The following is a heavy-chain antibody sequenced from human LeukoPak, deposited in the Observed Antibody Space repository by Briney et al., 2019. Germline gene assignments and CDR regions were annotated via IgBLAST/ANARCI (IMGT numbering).Heavy chain of an antibody. CDR3: AKDGRIDSSSSGFLDY. Sequence: GRSLRLSCAASGFTFSSYGMHWVRQAPGKGLEWVAVISYDGSNKYYADSVKGRFTISGDNSKNTLYLQMNSLRAEDTAVYYCAKDGRIDSSSSGFLDYWGQGTLVTVSS. V-gene: IGHV3-30*18. D-gene: IGHD6-6*01. CDR2: ISYDGSNK. J-gene: IGHJ4*02. CDR1: GFTFSSYG.